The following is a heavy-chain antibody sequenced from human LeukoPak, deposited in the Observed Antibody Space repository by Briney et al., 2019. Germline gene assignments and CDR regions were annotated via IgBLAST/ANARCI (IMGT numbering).Heavy chain of an antibody. V-gene: IGHV4-39*01. CDR1: GGSISSSSYY. CDR3: ARVGGGELPGGPL. CDR2: IYYSGST. J-gene: IGHJ3*01. D-gene: IGHD1-26*01. Sequence: SETLSLTCTVSGGSISSSSYYWGWIRQPPGKGLEWIGSIYYSGSTCYNPSLKSRVTISVDTSKNQFSLKLSSVTAADTAVYYCARVGGGELPGGPLWGQGTMVTVSS.